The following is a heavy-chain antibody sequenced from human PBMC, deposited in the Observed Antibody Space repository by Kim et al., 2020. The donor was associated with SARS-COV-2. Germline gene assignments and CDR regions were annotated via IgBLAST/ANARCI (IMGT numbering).Heavy chain of an antibody. D-gene: IGHD3-22*01. CDR1: GGSISSYY. CDR2: IYYSGST. V-gene: IGHV4-59*13. J-gene: IGHJ6*02. Sequence: SETLSLTCTVSGGSISSYYWSWIRQPPGKGLEWIGYIYYSGSTNYNPSLKSRVTISVDTSKNQFSLKLSSVTAADTAVYYCARAISDLDYYDSSGYVYYYGMDVWGQGTTVTVSS. CDR3: ARAISDLDYYDSSGYVYYYGMDV.